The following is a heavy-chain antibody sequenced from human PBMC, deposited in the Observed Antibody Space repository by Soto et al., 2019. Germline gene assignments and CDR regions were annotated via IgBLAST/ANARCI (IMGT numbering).Heavy chain of an antibody. J-gene: IGHJ4*02. CDR2: ISPNSGRA. CDR1: GYTFSKYA. CDR3: VRQYFDFWTDYPDFDY. V-gene: IGHV1-18*04. D-gene: IGHD3-3*01. Sequence: QVQLVQSGAEMKRPGASVKVSCKASGYTFSKYAVSWVRQAPGQGLEWLGLISPNSGRASYSEKFQGRVTMSTDTPTTTAYVELRSLRSDDTAVYYCVRQYFDFWTDYPDFDYWGQGTLVTVSS.